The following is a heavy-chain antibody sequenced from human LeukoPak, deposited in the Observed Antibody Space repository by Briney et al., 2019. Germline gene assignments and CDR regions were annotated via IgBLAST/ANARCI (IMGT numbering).Heavy chain of an antibody. CDR1: GYTFTSYA. J-gene: IGHJ4*02. D-gene: IGHD6-19*01. CDR2: INAGNGNT. Sequence: ASVKVSCKASGYTFTSYAMHWVRQAPGQRLEWMGWINAGNGNTKYSQEFQGRVTITRDTSASTAYMELSSLRSEDMAVYYCARPRIAVAHFDYWGQGTLVTVSS. V-gene: IGHV1-3*03. CDR3: ARPRIAVAHFDY.